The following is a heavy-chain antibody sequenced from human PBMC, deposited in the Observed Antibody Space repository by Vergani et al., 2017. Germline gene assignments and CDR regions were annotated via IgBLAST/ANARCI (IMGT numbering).Heavy chain of an antibody. Sequence: QVQLVESGGGLVKPGGSLRLSCAASGFTFSDYYMSWIRQAPGKGLEWVSYISSSGSTIYYADSVKGRFTISRDNAKNSLYLQMNSLRAEDTAVYYCARDPRFLEWFRYIADYVDYWGQGSLVTVSS. V-gene: IGHV3-11*01. D-gene: IGHD3-3*01. CDR1: GFTFSDYY. J-gene: IGHJ4*02. CDR2: ISSSGSTI. CDR3: ARDPRFLEWFRYIADYVDY.